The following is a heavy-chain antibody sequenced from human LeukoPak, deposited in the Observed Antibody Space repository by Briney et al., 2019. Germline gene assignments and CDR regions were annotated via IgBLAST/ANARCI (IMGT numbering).Heavy chain of an antibody. CDR3: ARTREQWQVLDY. CDR2: ISHEGSYQ. CDR1: GLSFGSYG. D-gene: IGHD6-19*01. J-gene: IGHJ4*02. Sequence: PGGSLRLSCAASGLSFGSYGMHWVRQAPGKGLEWVAVISHEGSYQNYADSVKGRFTISRDNSKNMVFLQMNSLRPEDTAVYYCARTREQWQVLDYWGQGTPVTVSS. V-gene: IGHV3-30*03.